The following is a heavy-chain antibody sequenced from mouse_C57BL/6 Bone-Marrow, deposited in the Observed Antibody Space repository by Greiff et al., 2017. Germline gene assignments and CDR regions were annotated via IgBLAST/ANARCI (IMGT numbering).Heavy chain of an antibody. D-gene: IGHD2-3*01. Sequence: QVHVKQPGAELVKPGASVKLSCKASGYTFTSYWMQWVKQRPGQGLEWIGEIDPSDSYPNYNQKFKGKATLTVDTSSSTAYMQLSSLTSEDSAVYYCAREDGYYSAWFAYWGQGTLVTVSA. J-gene: IGHJ3*01. CDR1: GYTFTSYW. CDR2: IDPSDSYP. V-gene: IGHV1-50*01. CDR3: AREDGYYSAWFAY.